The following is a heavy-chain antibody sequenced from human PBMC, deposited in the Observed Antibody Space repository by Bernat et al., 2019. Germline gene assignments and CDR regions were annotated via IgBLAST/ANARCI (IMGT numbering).Heavy chain of an antibody. CDR1: GFTFSSYS. CDR2: ISSSSSYI. J-gene: IGHJ4*02. V-gene: IGHV3-21*01. CDR3: ARDYLENYYDSSGYFLPPPYFDY. D-gene: IGHD3-22*01. Sequence: EVQLVESGGGLVKPGGSLRLSCAASGFTFSSYSMNWVRQAPGKGLEWVSSISSSSSYIYYADSVKGRFTISRDNAKNSLYLQMNSLRAEDTAVYYCARDYLENYYDSSGYFLPPPYFDYGGQGTLVTVSS.